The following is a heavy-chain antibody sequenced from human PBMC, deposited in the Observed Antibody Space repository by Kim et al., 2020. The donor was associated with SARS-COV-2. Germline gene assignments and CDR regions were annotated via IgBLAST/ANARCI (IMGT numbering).Heavy chain of an antibody. Sequence: RYSPAFQGQVTISAGKSISTAYLQWSSLKASDTAMYYCARRSVVGDHFDYWGQGTLVTVSS. D-gene: IGHD1-26*01. CDR3: ARRSVVGDHFDY. V-gene: IGHV5-51*01. J-gene: IGHJ4*02.